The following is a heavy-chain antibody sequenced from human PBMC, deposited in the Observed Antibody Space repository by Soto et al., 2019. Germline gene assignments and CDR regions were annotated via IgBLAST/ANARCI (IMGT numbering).Heavy chain of an antibody. V-gene: IGHV4-59*01. CDR2: IYYSGST. D-gene: IGHD2-2*01. CDR1: GGSISSYY. CDR3: ARDIRYCSSTSCSYFDY. Sequence: PSETLSLTCTVSGGSISSYYWSWIRQPPGKGLEWIGYIYYSGSTNYNPSLKSRVTISVDTSKNQFSLKLSSVTAADTAVYYCARDIRYCSSTSCSYFDYWGQGTLVTVSS. J-gene: IGHJ4*02.